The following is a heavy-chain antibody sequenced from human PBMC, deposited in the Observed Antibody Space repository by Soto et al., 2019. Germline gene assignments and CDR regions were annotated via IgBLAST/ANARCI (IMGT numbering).Heavy chain of an antibody. CDR2: LNSDGSST. V-gene: IGHV3-74*01. CDR3: VRTSLVVAAATREDY. Sequence: EVQLVESWGGLVQPGESLRLSCAASGFTFSSYWMHWVRQAPGKGLVWVSRLNSDGSSTSYAGSVKGRFTSSRDNAKNTLYLQMNSLRAEDTAVYYCVRTSLVVAAATREDYWGQGTLVTVSS. D-gene: IGHD2-15*01. CDR1: GFTFSSYW. J-gene: IGHJ4*02.